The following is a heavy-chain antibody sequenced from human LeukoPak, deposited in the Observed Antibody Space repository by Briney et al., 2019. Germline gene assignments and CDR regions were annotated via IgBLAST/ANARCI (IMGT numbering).Heavy chain of an antibody. J-gene: IGHJ2*01. CDR2: ISGSGGST. V-gene: IGHV3-23*01. CDR3: VTTPPRNRDWYFDL. D-gene: IGHD2-15*01. CDR1: GFTFSTYA. Sequence: PGGSLRLSCTASGFTFSTYAVSWVRQAPGKGLEWVSGISGSGGSTYYADSVKGRFTISRDKSKNTLYLQINSLRAEDTAVYYCVTTPPRNRDWYFDLWGRGTLVTVSS.